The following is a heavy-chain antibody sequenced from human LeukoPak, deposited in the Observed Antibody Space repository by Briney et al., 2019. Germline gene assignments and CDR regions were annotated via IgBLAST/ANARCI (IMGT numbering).Heavy chain of an antibody. CDR3: ARGGRKLGDAFDI. Sequence: GGSLRLSCEASGINLGSYWMHWVRQTPGMGLVWVSRIKSDGSNTRYEDSVKGRFTVSRDNAKNTLYMQMNSLRGEDTAVYYCARGGRKLGDAFDIWGQGTLVTVS. CDR1: GINLGSYW. D-gene: IGHD7-27*01. CDR2: IKSDGSNT. J-gene: IGHJ3*02. V-gene: IGHV3-74*01.